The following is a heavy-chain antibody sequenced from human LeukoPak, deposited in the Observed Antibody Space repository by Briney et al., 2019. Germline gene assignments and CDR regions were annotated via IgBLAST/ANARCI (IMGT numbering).Heavy chain of an antibody. D-gene: IGHD5-12*01. CDR2: ISAYNGNT. CDR1: GYTFTSYG. CDR3: ARYIAATGLDP. Sequence: GASVKVSCKASGYTFTSYGISWARQAPGQGLEWMGWISAYNGNTNYAQKLQGRVTMTTDTSTRTAYMELRSLRSDDTAVYYCARYIAATGLDPWGQGTLVTVSS. V-gene: IGHV1-18*04. J-gene: IGHJ5*02.